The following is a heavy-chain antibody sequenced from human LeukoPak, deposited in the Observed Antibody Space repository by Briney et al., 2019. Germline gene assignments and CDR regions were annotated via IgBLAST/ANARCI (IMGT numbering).Heavy chain of an antibody. Sequence: SETLSLTCTVSGGSISSSSYYWGWIRQPPGKGLEWIGSIYYSGSTYYNPSLKSRVTISVDTSKNQFSLKLSSVTAADTAVYYCARHGLEVDFSAGFDYWGQGTLVTVSS. CDR1: GGSISSSSYY. D-gene: IGHD1-1*01. CDR3: ARHGLEVDFSAGFDY. J-gene: IGHJ4*02. CDR2: IYYSGST. V-gene: IGHV4-39*01.